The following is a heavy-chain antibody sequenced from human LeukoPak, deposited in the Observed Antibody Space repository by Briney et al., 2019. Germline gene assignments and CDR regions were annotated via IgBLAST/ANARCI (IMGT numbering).Heavy chain of an antibody. D-gene: IGHD1-26*01. CDR3: ARHTPNIVGATFDY. J-gene: IGHJ4*02. Sequence: PSETLSLTCTVSGGSISSSSYYWGWIRQPPGKGLEWIGSIYYSGSTYYNPSLKSRVTISVDTSKNQFSLKLSSVTAADTAVYYCARHTPNIVGATFDYWGQGTLVTVSS. V-gene: IGHV4-39*01. CDR2: IYYSGST. CDR1: GGSISSSSYY.